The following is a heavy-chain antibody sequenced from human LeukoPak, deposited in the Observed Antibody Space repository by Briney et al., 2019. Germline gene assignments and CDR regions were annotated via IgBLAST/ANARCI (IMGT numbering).Heavy chain of an antibody. CDR1: GGSISSSTW. J-gene: IGHJ3*02. CDR3: ATPFSSSSAFDI. Sequence: SGTLSPTCAVSGGSISSSTWWSWVRQPPGKGLEWIGEIYDSGSTIYNPSLKSRVTISVDKSKNQFSLKLSSVTAADTAVYYCATPFSSSSAFDIWGQGTMVTVSS. D-gene: IGHD6-6*01. CDR2: IYDSGST. V-gene: IGHV4-4*02.